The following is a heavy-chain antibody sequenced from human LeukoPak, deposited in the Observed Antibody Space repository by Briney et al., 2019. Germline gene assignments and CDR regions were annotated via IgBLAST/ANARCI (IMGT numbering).Heavy chain of an antibody. CDR3: ARDNGEGFDP. CDR1: GYTFTGYY. D-gene: IGHD4-17*01. J-gene: IGHJ5*02. V-gene: IGHV1-2*02. Sequence: ASVKVSCKASGYTFTGYYIHWVRQAPGQGVEWMGWINPNSGGTNYAQKFQGGVTMTRDTSISTAYMELSRLTSDDTAVYYCARDNGEGFDPWGQGTLVTVSS. CDR2: INPNSGGT.